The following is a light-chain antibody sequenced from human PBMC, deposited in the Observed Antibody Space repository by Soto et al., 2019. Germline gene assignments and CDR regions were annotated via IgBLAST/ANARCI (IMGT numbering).Light chain of an antibody. CDR1: QTISNY. V-gene: IGKV1-39*01. CDR2: AAS. CDR3: QQSYSPPPIT. Sequence: DIQMTQSPSSLSASVGDRVTITCRASQTISNYLNWYQKKPGKAPKLLIYAASSLQRGVPSRFSGSGSGTEFTLTIATLQPEDFATYYCQQSYSPPPITCGQGTRMEIK. J-gene: IGKJ5*01.